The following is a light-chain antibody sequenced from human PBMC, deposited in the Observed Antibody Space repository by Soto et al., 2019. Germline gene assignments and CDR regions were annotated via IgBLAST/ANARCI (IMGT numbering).Light chain of an antibody. CDR2: SAS. CDR3: LQRSDWPLT. CDR1: QSISSL. Sequence: EIVLTQSPAALSVSPGERATLSCRASQSISSLLAWYQQKPGQAPRLLIYSASTRATGIPARFSGSGSGADFTLTISSLQSEDFAVYYCLQRSDWPLTFGGGSKVEI. J-gene: IGKJ4*01. V-gene: IGKV3-15*01.